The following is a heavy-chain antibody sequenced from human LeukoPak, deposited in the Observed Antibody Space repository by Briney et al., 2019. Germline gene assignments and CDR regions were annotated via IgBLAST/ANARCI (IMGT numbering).Heavy chain of an antibody. D-gene: IGHD2-8*01. CDR2: IHYSGST. CDR3: ASLGYCTNGICYSHFQH. Sequence: SETLSLTCTVSGGSISSDDYYWTWIRQPPGKGLEWIGYIHYSGSTYYNLSLKTRLTMSVDTSKNQFSLHLSSVTAADTAVYYCASLGYCTNGICYSHFQHWGQGTLVTVSS. CDR1: GGSISSDDYY. V-gene: IGHV4-30-4*08. J-gene: IGHJ1*01.